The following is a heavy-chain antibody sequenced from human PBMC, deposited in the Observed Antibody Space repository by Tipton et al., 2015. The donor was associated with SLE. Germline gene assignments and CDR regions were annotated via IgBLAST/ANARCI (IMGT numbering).Heavy chain of an antibody. D-gene: IGHD2-2*01. CDR3: ARDCSSPSCYGGGDYYYGMDV. CDR1: GFTFSTYW. CDR2: IRPDGSET. J-gene: IGHJ6*02. V-gene: IGHV3-7*04. Sequence: SLRLSCVASGFTFSTYWMSWVRQAPGKGLEWVANIRPDGSETYCVNSLRGRFTISRDNAKNSLYLQMNSLRAEDTAVYYCARDCSSPSCYGGGDYYYGMDVWGQGTTVTVSS.